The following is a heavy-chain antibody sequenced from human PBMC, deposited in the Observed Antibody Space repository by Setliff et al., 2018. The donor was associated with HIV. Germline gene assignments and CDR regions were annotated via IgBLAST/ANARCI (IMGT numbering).Heavy chain of an antibody. CDR3: ATAGEMATIGYSYYYMGV. Sequence: SVKVSCKASGGTFSRNPISWVRQAPGQGLGWMGGITPIFGTTKYAQKFQGRVTITADESRTTAYLDLNSLRSEDTDVYYCATAGEMATIGYSYYYMGVWGKGTTVTVSS. J-gene: IGHJ6*03. CDR1: GGTFSRNP. V-gene: IGHV1-69*13. D-gene: IGHD3-10*01. CDR2: ITPIFGTT.